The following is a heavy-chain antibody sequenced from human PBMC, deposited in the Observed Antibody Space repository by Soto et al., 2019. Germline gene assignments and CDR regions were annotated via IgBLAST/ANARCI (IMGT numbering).Heavy chain of an antibody. Sequence: PGGSLRLSCAASGFTFSSYSMNWVRRAPGKGLEWVSSISSSSSYIYYADSVKGRFTISRDNAKNSLYLQMNSLRAEDTAVYYCAGESPTDYYDSSGYYSPNFYYYYGMDVWGQGTTVTVSS. J-gene: IGHJ6*02. CDR2: ISSSSSYI. V-gene: IGHV3-21*01. CDR1: GFTFSSYS. CDR3: AGESPTDYYDSSGYYSPNFYYYYGMDV. D-gene: IGHD3-22*01.